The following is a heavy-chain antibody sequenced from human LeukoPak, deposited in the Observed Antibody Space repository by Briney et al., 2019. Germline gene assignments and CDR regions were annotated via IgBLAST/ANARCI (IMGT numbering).Heavy chain of an antibody. Sequence: ASVKVSCKASGGTFSSYAISWVRQAPGQGLEWMGRIIPILGIANYAQKFQGRVTMTRNTSIRTAYMELSSLRSEDTAVYYCARVGGSGSLGYYYYGMDVWGQGTTVTVSS. V-gene: IGHV1-69*04. CDR1: GGTFSSYA. D-gene: IGHD3-10*01. CDR2: IIPILGIA. CDR3: ARVGGSGSLGYYYYGMDV. J-gene: IGHJ6*02.